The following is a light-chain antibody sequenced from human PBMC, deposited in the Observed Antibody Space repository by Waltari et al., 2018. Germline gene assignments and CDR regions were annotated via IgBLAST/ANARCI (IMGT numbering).Light chain of an antibody. CDR2: KAS. J-gene: IGKJ2*01. V-gene: IGKV1-39*01. CDR1: QPIFTY. Sequence: DIQMTQSPSFLSASVGDTVTFSCRSSQPIFTYLNWYQETPGKAPKLLIYKASTLHRGVPSRFGGSGSGTEFTLTISSLEPEDFADYFCQQSYTVLGTFGRGTKLEI. CDR3: QQSYTVLGT.